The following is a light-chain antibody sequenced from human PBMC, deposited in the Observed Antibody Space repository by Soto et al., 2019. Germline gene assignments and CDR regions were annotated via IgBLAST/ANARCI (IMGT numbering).Light chain of an antibody. Sequence: EIVLAQSPDTLYLSPGETATLSCRYSQSVSSNLAWYQQKPGQAPRLLIYGASTRATGIPARFSGSGSGTEFTLTIRSLQSEDSAVYYSQQDNNWPPWTFGQGTKVDIK. V-gene: IGKV3-15*01. J-gene: IGKJ1*01. CDR3: QQDNNWPPWT. CDR2: GAS. CDR1: QSVSSN.